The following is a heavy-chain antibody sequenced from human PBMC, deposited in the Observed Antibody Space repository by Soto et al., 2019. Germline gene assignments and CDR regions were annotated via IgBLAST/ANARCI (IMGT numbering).Heavy chain of an antibody. CDR3: ARNGYSYGPEYYYYMDV. V-gene: IGHV1-24*01. J-gene: IGHJ6*03. D-gene: IGHD5-18*01. Sequence: ASVKVSCKVSGYTLTELSMHWVRQAPGKGLEWMGGFDPEDGETIYAQKFQGRVTMTEDTSTDTAYMELSSLRAEDTAVFYCARNGYSYGPEYYYYMDVWGKGTTVTVSS. CDR2: FDPEDGET. CDR1: GYTLTELS.